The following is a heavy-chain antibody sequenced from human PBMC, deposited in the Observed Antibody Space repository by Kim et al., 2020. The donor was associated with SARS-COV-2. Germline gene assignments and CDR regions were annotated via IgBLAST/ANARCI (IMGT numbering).Heavy chain of an antibody. Sequence: GGSLRLSCAASGFTFSSYSMNWVRQAPGKGLEWVSSISSGWSSIYYADSVKGRFTISRDNAKNSLYLQMNSLRAEDTAVYYCARDLRIAAAGTGVFDYWGQGTLVTVSS. J-gene: IGHJ4*02. V-gene: IGHV3-21*01. D-gene: IGHD6-13*01. CDR1: GFTFSSYS. CDR2: ISSGWSSI. CDR3: ARDLRIAAAGTGVFDY.